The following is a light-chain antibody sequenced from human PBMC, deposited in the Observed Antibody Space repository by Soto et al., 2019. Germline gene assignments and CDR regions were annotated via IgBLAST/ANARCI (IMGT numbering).Light chain of an antibody. J-gene: IGLJ1*01. V-gene: IGLV2-23*02. CDR2: EVS. CDR3: CSYARSGSYV. CDR1: SSDVGTYNL. Sequence: FVLTLPASLSCSTGHSFILSCSGPSSDVGTYNLVSWHQQHPGKAPKLMIYEVSKRPSGVSTRFSGSKSGNTASLTISGLQAEDEADYYCCSYARSGSYVFGTGTRSPS.